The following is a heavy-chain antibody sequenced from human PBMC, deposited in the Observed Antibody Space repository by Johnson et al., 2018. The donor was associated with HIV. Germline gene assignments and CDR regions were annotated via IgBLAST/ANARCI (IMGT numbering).Heavy chain of an antibody. V-gene: IGHV3-30*04. Sequence: QGKLVESGGGVVQPGRSLRLSCAASGFTFSSYAMHWVRQAPGKGLEWVAVISYDGSNKYYADSVKGRFTISRDNSKNTLYLQMNSLRTEDTAVYYCARERGYYGNPAFDIWGQGTMVTVSS. J-gene: IGHJ3*02. D-gene: IGHD4-11*01. CDR1: GFTFSSYA. CDR2: ISYDGSNK. CDR3: ARERGYYGNPAFDI.